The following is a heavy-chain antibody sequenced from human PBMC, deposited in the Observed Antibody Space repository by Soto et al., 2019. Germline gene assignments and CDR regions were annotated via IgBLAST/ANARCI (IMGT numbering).Heavy chain of an antibody. CDR2: ISGNGATT. J-gene: IGHJ4*02. D-gene: IGHD6-19*01. V-gene: IGHV3-23*01. CDR3: AKDRGGFTSGWEFFDF. CDR1: GVAFSFYS. Sequence: EVALLESGGGLVQPGGSLSLSCEVSGVAFSFYSMSWVRQAPGKGLEWVASISGNGATTYYAASGKGRFTFSRYNSKNTVHLQMNSLRGEDTAVYYCAKDRGGFTSGWEFFDFWGQGTLVTVSS.